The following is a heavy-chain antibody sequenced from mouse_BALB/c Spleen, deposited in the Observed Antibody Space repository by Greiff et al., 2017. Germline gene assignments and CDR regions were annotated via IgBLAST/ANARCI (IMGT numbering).Heavy chain of an antibody. V-gene: IGHV5-9-4*01. CDR3: ARDHYRYGDFDV. Sequence: DVMLVESGGGLVKPGGSLKLSCAASGFTFSSYAMSWVRQSPAKRLEWVAEISSGGSYTYYPDTVTGRFTISSDNAKNTLYLVMSSLRAEDTAMYYCARDHYRYGDFDVWGAGTTVTVSA. J-gene: IGHJ1*01. CDR1: GFTFSSYA. D-gene: IGHD2-14*01. CDR2: ISSGGSYT.